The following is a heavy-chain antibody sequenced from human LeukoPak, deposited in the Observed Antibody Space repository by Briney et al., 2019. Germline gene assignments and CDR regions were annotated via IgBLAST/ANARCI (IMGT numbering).Heavy chain of an antibody. CDR3: TTGGGWNYARKDV. D-gene: IGHD1-7*01. V-gene: IGHV3-15*04. CDR1: GFTFNYAW. Sequence: PGGSLRLSCAASGFTFNYAWMSWVRQVPGKGLEWVGQTVSEIDGGTTDYAAPVKGRFTIPRDDSKSTLNLQMNSLKIEDTAVYYRTTGGGWNYARKDVWGQGATVIVSS. CDR2: TVSEIDGGTT. J-gene: IGHJ6*02.